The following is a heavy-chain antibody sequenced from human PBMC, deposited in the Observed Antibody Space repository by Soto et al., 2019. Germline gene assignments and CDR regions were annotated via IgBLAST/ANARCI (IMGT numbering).Heavy chain of an antibody. V-gene: IGHV3-33*01. Sequence: QVQLVESGGGVVQPGTSLRLSCAASGLNFRGYGFHWVRQAPGKGLDWVAVIWDDGSKKFYADSVKGRFTFSRDDSRNTLFLQINSLRDEDTAIYYCVTEGQNTGARSLGYFNYWGQGTLVTVSS. CDR3: VTEGQNTGARSLGYFNY. J-gene: IGHJ4*02. D-gene: IGHD5-12*01. CDR2: IWDDGSKK. CDR1: GLNFRGYG.